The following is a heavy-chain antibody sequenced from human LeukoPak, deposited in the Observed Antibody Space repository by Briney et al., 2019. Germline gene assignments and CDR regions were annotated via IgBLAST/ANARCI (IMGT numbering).Heavy chain of an antibody. Sequence: GGPLRLSCAASGFIFTVYGVNGVREAPGKGLEGVSFIDGISGRTYYADSVKGRFTISRDNAKSSLSLHMNSLRDDDTGVYYCARDLYSQTMDAWGHGTTVTVSS. CDR1: GFIFTVYG. CDR3: ARDLYSQTMDA. CDR2: IDGISGRT. V-gene: IGHV3-48*02. J-gene: IGHJ6*02. D-gene: IGHD2-21*01.